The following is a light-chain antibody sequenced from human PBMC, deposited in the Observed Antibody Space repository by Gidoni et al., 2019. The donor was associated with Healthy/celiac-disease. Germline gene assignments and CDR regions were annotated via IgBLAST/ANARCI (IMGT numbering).Light chain of an antibody. Sequence: IVLTQSPGTLSLSPGERATLSCRASQSVSSSYLAWYQHKPGQAPRLLIYGASSRATGIPDRFSGSGSGTDFTLTISRLEPEDFAVYYCQQYGSSPRFTFXPXTKVDIK. J-gene: IGKJ3*01. CDR2: GAS. CDR3: QQYGSSPRFT. CDR1: QSVSSSY. V-gene: IGKV3-20*01.